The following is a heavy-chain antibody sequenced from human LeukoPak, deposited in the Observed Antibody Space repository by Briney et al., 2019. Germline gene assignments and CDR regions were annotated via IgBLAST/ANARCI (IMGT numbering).Heavy chain of an antibody. V-gene: IGHV4-4*09. CDR3: ARHGYNYAYFMDV. CDR2: VYTSGST. D-gene: IGHD5-24*01. CDR1: DGSIRGHF. J-gene: IGHJ6*03. Sequence: PSETLSLTCTVSDGSIRGHFWSWIRQPPGKGLEWIGYVYTSGSTNYTPSLKSRVAISIATSKNQFSLKLRSVTAADTAVYYCARHGYNYAYFMDVWGKGITVTVSS.